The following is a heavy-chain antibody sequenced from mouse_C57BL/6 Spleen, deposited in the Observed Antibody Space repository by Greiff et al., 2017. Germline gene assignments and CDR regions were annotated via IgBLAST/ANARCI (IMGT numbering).Heavy chain of an antibody. CDR1: GYAFTNYL. D-gene: IGHD2-1*01. Sequence: QVQLQQSGAELVRPGTSVKVSCKASGYAFTNYLIEWVKQRPGQGLEWIGVIYPGSGGTNYNEKFKGKATLTADKSSSTAYMQLSSLTSEDSAVYFCARSTMVPQGHFDYWGQGTTLTVSS. V-gene: IGHV1-54*01. J-gene: IGHJ2*01. CDR2: IYPGSGGT. CDR3: ARSTMVPQGHFDY.